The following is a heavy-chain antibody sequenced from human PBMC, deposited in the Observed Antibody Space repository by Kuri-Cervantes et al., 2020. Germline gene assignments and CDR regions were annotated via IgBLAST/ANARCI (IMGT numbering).Heavy chain of an antibody. V-gene: IGHV4-61*01. CDR3: ARFDGGLLDY. CDR1: GGSVSSGTFY. J-gene: IGHJ4*02. CDR2: THYNGGS. D-gene: IGHD3-9*01. Sequence: SETLSLTCIVSGGSVSSGTFYWSWIRQPPGKGLEWIGYTHYNGGSSPNPSLKSRVTISIDMSKNEFSLRLTSVTATDTAVYYCARFDGGLLDYWGLGTLVTVSS.